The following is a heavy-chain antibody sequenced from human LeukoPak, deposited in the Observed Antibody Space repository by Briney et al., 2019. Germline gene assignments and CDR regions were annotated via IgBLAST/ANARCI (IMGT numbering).Heavy chain of an antibody. CDR3: ARGTRGDYVYHRGNFRRMVYYYYMDV. Sequence: PSETLSLTCTVSGYSISSGYYWGWIRQPPGKGLEWIGNIYPTGSTYYNPSLKSRVTISVDTSKNQFSLKLSSVTAADTAVYYCARGTRGDYVYHRGNFRRMVYYYYMDVWGKGTTVTVSS. V-gene: IGHV4-38-2*02. J-gene: IGHJ6*03. D-gene: IGHD4-17*01. CDR1: GYSISSGYY. CDR2: IYPTGST.